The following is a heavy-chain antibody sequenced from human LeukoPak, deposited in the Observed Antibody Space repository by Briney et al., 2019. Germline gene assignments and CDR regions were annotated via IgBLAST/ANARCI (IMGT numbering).Heavy chain of an antibody. Sequence: GGSLRLSCAASGFTVSNNYMTWVRQAPGKGLEWVSLIYSGGSTYYADSVKGRFTISRDNAKNSLYLQMNSLRAEDTAVYYCVTTWGAHYWYFDLWGRGALVTVSS. CDR2: IYSGGST. V-gene: IGHV3-66*01. D-gene: IGHD1-26*01. CDR3: VTTWGAHYWYFDL. CDR1: GFTVSNNY. J-gene: IGHJ2*01.